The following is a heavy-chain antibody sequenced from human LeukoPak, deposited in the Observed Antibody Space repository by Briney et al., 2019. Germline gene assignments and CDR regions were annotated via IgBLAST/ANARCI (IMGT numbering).Heavy chain of an antibody. CDR3: AKDLPSGSIDY. CDR2: ISYDGSNK. CDR1: GFTFSSYG. Sequence: PGGSLRLSCAASGFTFSSYGMHWVRQAPGKGLEWVAVISYDGSNKYYADSVKGRFTISRDNSKNTLYLQMNSLRAEDTVVYYCAKDLPSGSIDYWGQGTLVTVSS. D-gene: IGHD3-10*01. V-gene: IGHV3-30*18. J-gene: IGHJ4*02.